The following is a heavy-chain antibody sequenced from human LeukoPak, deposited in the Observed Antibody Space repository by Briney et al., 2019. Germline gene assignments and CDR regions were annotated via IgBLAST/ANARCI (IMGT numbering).Heavy chain of an antibody. CDR1: GFTFSSYA. V-gene: IGHV3-30*04. CDR3: ARIGDGYNYGVDY. Sequence: GGSLRLSCAASGFTFSSYAMHWVRQAPGKGLEWVAVISYDRSNKYYADSVKGRFTISRDNAKNSLYLQMNSLRAEDTAVYYCARIGDGYNYGVDYWGQGTLVTVSS. D-gene: IGHD5-24*01. J-gene: IGHJ4*02. CDR2: ISYDRSNK.